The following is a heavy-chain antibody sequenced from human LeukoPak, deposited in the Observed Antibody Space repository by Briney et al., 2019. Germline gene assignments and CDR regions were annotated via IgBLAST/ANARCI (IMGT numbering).Heavy chain of an antibody. CDR3: AKWSSPFLSTMVRGVITHYFDY. J-gene: IGHJ4*02. D-gene: IGHD3-10*01. CDR1: GYTFTGYY. V-gene: IGHV1-2*02. CDR2: INPNSGGT. Sequence: ASVKVSCKASGYTFTGYYMHWVRQAPGQGLEWMGWINPNSGGTNYAQKFQGRVTMTRDTSISTAYMELSRLRSDDTAVYYCAKWSSPFLSTMVRGVITHYFDYWGQGTLVTVSS.